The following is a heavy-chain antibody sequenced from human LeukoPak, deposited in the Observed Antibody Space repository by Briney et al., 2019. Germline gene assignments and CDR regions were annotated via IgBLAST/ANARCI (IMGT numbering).Heavy chain of an antibody. CDR2: IYYSGST. CDR3: ASSVVTPSPAFDY. D-gene: IGHD4-23*01. V-gene: IGHV4-30-4*01. J-gene: IGHJ4*02. Sequence: PSETLSLTCTVSGGSISSGDYYWSWIRQPPGKGLEWIGYIYYSGSTYYNPSLKSRVTISVDTSKNQLSLKLSSVTAADTAVYYCASSVVTPSPAFDYWGQGTLVTVSS. CDR1: GGSISSGDYY.